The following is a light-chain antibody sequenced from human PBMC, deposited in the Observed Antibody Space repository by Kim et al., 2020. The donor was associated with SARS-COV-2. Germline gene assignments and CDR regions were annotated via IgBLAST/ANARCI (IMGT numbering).Light chain of an antibody. Sequence: EIVLTQSPATLSLSPEERATLSCRASQSVSGSLDWFQHKPGQAPRLLIYITSNRATGIPARFSGSGSGTDFTLTISSLEPEDFAVYYCQQRGSWPPTFGQGTKLEI. J-gene: IGKJ2*01. CDR1: QSVSGS. CDR3: QQRGSWPPT. CDR2: ITS. V-gene: IGKV3-11*01.